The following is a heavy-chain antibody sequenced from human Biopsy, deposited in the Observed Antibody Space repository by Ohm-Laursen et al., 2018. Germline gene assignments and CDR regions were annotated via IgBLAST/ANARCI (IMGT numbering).Heavy chain of an antibody. CDR2: FSHTGTT. J-gene: IGHJ3*01. V-gene: IGHV4-39*07. CDR1: GGSISSNYYY. Sequence: GTLSLTCTVSGGSISSNYYYWGWIRQPPGKGLEWVGEFSHTGTTIYNPSLKSRLTISVDKSKNHFSLGLTSVTAADTATYFCARGPYGDNAGAFDVWGQGTVVTVSS. D-gene: IGHD4/OR15-4a*01. CDR3: ARGPYGDNAGAFDV.